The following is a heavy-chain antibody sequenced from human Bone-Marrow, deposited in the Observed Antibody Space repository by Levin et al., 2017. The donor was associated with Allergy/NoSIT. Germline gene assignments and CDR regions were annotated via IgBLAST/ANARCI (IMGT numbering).Heavy chain of an antibody. CDR1: GFTFSSYG. D-gene: IGHD2-21*02. CDR2: IWYDGSNK. CDR3: AREGAYCGGDCYSYKDY. J-gene: IGHJ4*02. V-gene: IGHV3-33*01. Sequence: GESLKISCAASGFTFSSYGMHWVRQAPGKGLEWVSVIWYDGSNKDYADSVKGRFTISRDNSKNTLYLQMNSLGAEDTAVYYCAREGAYCGGDCYSYKDYWGQGTLVTVSS.